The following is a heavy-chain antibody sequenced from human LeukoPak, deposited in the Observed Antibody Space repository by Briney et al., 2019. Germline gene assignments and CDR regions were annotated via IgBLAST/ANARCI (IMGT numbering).Heavy chain of an antibody. V-gene: IGHV4-4*07. J-gene: IGHJ4*02. D-gene: IGHD3-3*01. CDR1: GGSIRSYH. CDR2: ISSSGTT. CDR3: ARAGFWSGYDYFDY. Sequence: SETLSLTCTVSGGSIRSYHWGWIRQPAGKGLEWIGRISSSGTTNRNPSLGSRVTMSVDTSNNQFFLKLTSVTAADTAVYYCARAGFWSGYDYFDYWGQGTLVTVSS.